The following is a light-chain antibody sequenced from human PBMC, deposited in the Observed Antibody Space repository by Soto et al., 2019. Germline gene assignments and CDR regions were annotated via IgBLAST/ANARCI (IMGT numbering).Light chain of an antibody. CDR3: QQYSKWPIT. CDR1: QSVNSN. V-gene: IGKV3-15*01. J-gene: IGKJ5*01. CDR2: RIA. Sequence: EMVMTQSQAILSVSPGESATLSCMAIQSVNSNYLAWYQQHPGQPPRLLIYRIATRATGIPARFSGSGSGTESSLTISSLQSEDFELYYCQQYSKWPITFGQGTRLEIK.